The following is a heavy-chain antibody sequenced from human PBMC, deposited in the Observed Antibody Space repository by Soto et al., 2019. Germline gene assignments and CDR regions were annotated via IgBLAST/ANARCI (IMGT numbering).Heavy chain of an antibody. CDR1: GFTVSSNY. Sequence: GGSLRLSCAASGFTVSSNYMSWVRQAPGKGLEWVSVIYSGGSTYYADSVKGRFTISRDNSKNTLYLQMNSLRAEDTAVYYCARDTQLYGMDVWGQGTTVTVSS. CDR3: ARDTQLYGMDV. J-gene: IGHJ6*02. CDR2: IYSGGST. V-gene: IGHV3-53*01. D-gene: IGHD1-1*01.